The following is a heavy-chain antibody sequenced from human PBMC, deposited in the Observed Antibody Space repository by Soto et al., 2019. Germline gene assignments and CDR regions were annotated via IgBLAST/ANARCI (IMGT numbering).Heavy chain of an antibody. J-gene: IGHJ4*02. CDR3: AKGLLQNYYFEY. CDR2: IAYDGGYK. D-gene: IGHD4-4*01. Sequence: AGGSLRLSCAVSGFTFGSYGMHWVRQAPGKGLEWVALIAYDGGYKKYADSVKGRFSISRDNSKNTLDLQMNSLRPEDTAVYYCAKGLLQNYYFEYWGQGTLVTVSS. V-gene: IGHV3-30*18. CDR1: GFTFGSYG.